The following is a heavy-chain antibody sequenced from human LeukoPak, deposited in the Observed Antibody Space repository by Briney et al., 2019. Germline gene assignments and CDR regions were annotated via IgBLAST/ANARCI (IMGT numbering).Heavy chain of an antibody. D-gene: IGHD3-3*01. Sequence: SQTLSLTCTVSGGSISSGEYYWSWIRQPPGKGLEWIGYIYYSGSTYYNPSLKSRVTISVDTSKNQFSLKLSSVTAADTAVYYCARTIKRITIFGVARALPPPFDYWGQGTLVTVSS. CDR2: IYYSGST. CDR1: GGSISSGEYY. V-gene: IGHV4-30-4*08. CDR3: ARTIKRITIFGVARALPPPFDY. J-gene: IGHJ4*02.